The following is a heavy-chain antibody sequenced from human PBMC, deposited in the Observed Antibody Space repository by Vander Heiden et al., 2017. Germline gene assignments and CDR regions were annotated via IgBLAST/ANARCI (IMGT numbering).Heavy chain of an antibody. CDR1: GFTFNDYA. CDR2: ISWNGGGT. Sequence: ELQLVESGGGLVQPGRSLRLSCAASGFTFNDYAMHWVRQSPGKGLEWVSGISWNGGGTDYADSVKGRFTISRDNARNALYLQMNSLTVEDSALYYCAKDFDYNHSGELMDYRGLGTLVTVSS. J-gene: IGHJ4*02. V-gene: IGHV3-9*01. D-gene: IGHD1-26*01. CDR3: AKDFDYNHSGELMDY.